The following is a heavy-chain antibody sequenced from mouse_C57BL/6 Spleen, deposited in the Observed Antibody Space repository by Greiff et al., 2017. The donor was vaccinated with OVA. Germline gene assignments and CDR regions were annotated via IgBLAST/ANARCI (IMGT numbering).Heavy chain of an antibody. CDR2: IHPNSGST. Sequence: QVQLQQSGAELVKPGASVKLSCKASGYTFTSYWMHWVKQRPGQGLEWIGMIHPNSGSTNYNEKFKSKATLTVDKSSSTAYMQLSSLTSEDSAVYYCARSGRGVDSLDYWGQGTTLTVSS. J-gene: IGHJ2*01. V-gene: IGHV1-64*01. D-gene: IGHD1-1*01. CDR3: ARSGRGVDSLDY. CDR1: GYTFTSYW.